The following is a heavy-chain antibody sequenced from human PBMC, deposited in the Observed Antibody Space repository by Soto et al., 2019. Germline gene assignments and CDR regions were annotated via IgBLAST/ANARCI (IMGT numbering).Heavy chain of an antibody. D-gene: IGHD2-21*02. V-gene: IGHV1-46*01. Sequence: QVQLVQSGAEVKKPGASVKVSCKASGDTFTDYYIHWVRQAPGHGLEWMGTVNPSGGHTTYAHHFLCRMTMTRDTSTSTLYMELTSLTSEDTAVYYCARGGHVVVGTAALDYCGQGTLVTVSS. CDR1: GDTFTDYY. CDR3: ARGGHVVVGTAALDY. CDR2: VNPSGGHT. J-gene: IGHJ4*02.